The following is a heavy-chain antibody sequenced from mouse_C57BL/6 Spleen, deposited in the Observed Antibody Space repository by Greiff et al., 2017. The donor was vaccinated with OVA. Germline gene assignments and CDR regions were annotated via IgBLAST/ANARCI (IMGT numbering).Heavy chain of an antibody. CDR1: GYAFSSYW. V-gene: IGHV1-80*01. CDR3: ARTAGYDDGAWFAY. J-gene: IGHJ3*01. Sequence: QVHVKQSGAELVKPGASVKISCKASGYAFSSYWMNWVKQRPGKGLEWIGQIYPGDGDTNYNGKFKGKATLTADKSSSTAYMQLSSLTSEDSAVYFCARTAGYDDGAWFAYWGQGTLVTVSA. CDR2: IYPGDGDT. D-gene: IGHD2-2*01.